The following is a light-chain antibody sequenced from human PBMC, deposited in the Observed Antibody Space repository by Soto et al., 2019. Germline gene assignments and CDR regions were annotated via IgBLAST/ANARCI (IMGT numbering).Light chain of an antibody. V-gene: IGKV2-28*01. CDR1: QSLLHSNGYNY. Sequence: IVMTQSPLSLPVTPGEPAYISCRSSQSLLHSNGYNYLDWYLQRPGQSPQLLIFLGSSRASGVPDRFSGSGSGTHFTLKISRVAAEDVGIFYCMPALQTPPIFGPGTEVHIK. J-gene: IGKJ3*01. CDR2: LGS. CDR3: MPALQTPPI.